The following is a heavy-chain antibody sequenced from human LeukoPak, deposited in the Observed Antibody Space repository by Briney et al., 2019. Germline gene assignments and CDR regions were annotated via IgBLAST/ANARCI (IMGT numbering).Heavy chain of an antibody. CDR2: IYYSGST. Sequence: SETLSLTCTVSGGPISNYYWSWIRQPPGKGLEWIGYIYYSGSTNYNPSLKSRVTISVDTSKNQLSLRLSSVTAADTAVYYCARSPRGGTKTYFDYWGQGTLVTVSP. CDR1: GGPISNYY. J-gene: IGHJ4*02. CDR3: ARSPRGGTKTYFDY. D-gene: IGHD1-14*01. V-gene: IGHV4-59*01.